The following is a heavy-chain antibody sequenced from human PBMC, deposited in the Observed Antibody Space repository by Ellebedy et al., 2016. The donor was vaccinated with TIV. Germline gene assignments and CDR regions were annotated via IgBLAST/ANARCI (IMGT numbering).Heavy chain of an antibody. CDR3: AREGAVGYWSGLDF. CDR1: GFTFGRYW. CDR2: IRRDGSEI. J-gene: IGHJ6*02. Sequence: GESLKISXATSGFTFGRYWVNWVHQAPGKGLEWVANIRRDGSEIYYVDSVKGRFTISRYNAKNSLYLQMNSLRDEDTAVYYGAREGAVGYWSGLDFWGQGTTVTVSS. V-gene: IGHV3-7*01. D-gene: IGHD2-8*02.